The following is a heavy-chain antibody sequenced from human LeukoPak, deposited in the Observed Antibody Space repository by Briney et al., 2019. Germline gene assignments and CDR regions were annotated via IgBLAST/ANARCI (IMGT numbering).Heavy chain of an antibody. D-gene: IGHD3-16*01. CDR1: GGSISSGGYY. CDR2: IYHSGST. J-gene: IGHJ4*02. CDR3: ARLGDLDY. V-gene: IGHV4-30-2*01. Sequence: SETLSLTCTVSGGSISSGGYYWSWIRQPPGKGLEWIGYIYHSGSTYYNPSLKSRVTISVDTSKNQFSLKLSSVTAADTAVYYCARLGDLDYWGQGTLVTVSS.